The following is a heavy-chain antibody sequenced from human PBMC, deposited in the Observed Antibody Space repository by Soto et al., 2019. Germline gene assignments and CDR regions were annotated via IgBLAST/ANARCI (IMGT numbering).Heavy chain of an antibody. Sequence: PSETLSLTCTVSGGSVSRDNFYWSWIRQPPGKGLEWIGYIYSSGSTKYNPSLKSRVTISVDTSRNQFSLKVDSVTAADTAVYYCARRAVVAVTGSLDNWLDPWGQGILVTVSS. CDR3: ARRAVVAVTGSLDNWLDP. J-gene: IGHJ5*02. CDR1: GGSVSRDNFY. V-gene: IGHV4-61*01. CDR2: IYSSGST. D-gene: IGHD2-21*01.